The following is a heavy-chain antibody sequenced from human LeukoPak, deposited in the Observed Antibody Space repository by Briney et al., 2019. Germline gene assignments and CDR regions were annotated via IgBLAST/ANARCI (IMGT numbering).Heavy chain of an antibody. J-gene: IGHJ5*02. CDR3: ARGGYNWNDVSNWFDP. CDR1: GGTFSSYA. CDR2: IIPILGIA. Sequence: SVKVSCKASGGTFSSYAISWVRQAPGQGLEWMGRIIPILGIANYAQKFQGRVTITADKSTSTAYMELSSLRSEDTTVYYCARGGYNWNDVSNWFDPWGQGTLVTVSS. D-gene: IGHD1-20*01. V-gene: IGHV1-69*04.